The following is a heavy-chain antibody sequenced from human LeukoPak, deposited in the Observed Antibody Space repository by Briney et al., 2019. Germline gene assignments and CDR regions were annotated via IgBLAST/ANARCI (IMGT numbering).Heavy chain of an antibody. V-gene: IGHV3-30*04. D-gene: IGHD2-8*01. CDR2: ISYDGSNK. CDR1: GFTFSSYA. CDR3: ARAPYCTNGVCYSMMAFDI. J-gene: IGHJ3*02. Sequence: GGSLGLSCAASGFTFSSYAMHWVRQAPGKGLEWVAVISYDGSNKYYADSVKGRFTISRDNSKNTLYLQMNSLRAEDTAVYYCARAPYCTNGVCYSMMAFDIWGQGTMVTVSS.